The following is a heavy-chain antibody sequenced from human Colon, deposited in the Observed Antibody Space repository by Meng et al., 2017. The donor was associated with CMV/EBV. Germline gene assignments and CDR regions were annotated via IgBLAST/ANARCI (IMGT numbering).Heavy chain of an antibody. CDR3: ARMDTRGLGVP. CDR1: GGSISSSSYY. V-gene: IGHV4-39*01. J-gene: IGHJ5*02. D-gene: IGHD5-18*01. Sequence: GSLRLSRTVSGGSISSSSYYWGWTRQPPGKGLEWIGSIYYSGSTYYNPSLKSRVTISVDTSKNQFSLELSSVTAAYTAVYYCARMDTRGLGVPWGQGTLVTVSS. CDR2: IYYSGST.